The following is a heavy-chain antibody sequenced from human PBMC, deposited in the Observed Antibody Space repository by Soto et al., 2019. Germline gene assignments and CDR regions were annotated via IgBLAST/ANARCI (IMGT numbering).Heavy chain of an antibody. CDR3: ARDSGELDYSVTPRWFDP. CDR1: GGSISSGDYY. D-gene: IGHD4-4*01. J-gene: IGHJ5*02. Sequence: PSETLSLTCTVSGGSISSGDYYWSWIRQPPGKGLEWIGYIYYSGSTYYNPSLKSRVTISVDTSKNQFSLKLSSVTAADTAVYYCARDSGELDYSVTPRWFDPWGQGTLVTVSS. V-gene: IGHV4-30-4*01. CDR2: IYYSGST.